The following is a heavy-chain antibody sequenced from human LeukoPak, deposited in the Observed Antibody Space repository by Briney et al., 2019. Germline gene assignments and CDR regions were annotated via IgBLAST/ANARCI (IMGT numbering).Heavy chain of an antibody. D-gene: IGHD4-23*01. J-gene: IGHJ5*02. CDR2: IYYSGST. Sequence: PSETLSLTCTVSGGSISSYYWSWIRQPPGKGLEWIGYIYYSGSTNCNPSLKSRVTISVDTSKNQFSLKLSSVTAADTAVYYCAREGGNSGLRFDPWGQGTLVTVSS. CDR3: AREGGNSGLRFDP. CDR1: GGSISSYY. V-gene: IGHV4-59*08.